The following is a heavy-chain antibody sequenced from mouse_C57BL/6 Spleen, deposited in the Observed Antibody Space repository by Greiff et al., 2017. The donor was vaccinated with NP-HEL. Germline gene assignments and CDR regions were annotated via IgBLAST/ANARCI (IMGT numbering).Heavy chain of an antibody. CDR2: IDPSDSYT. CDR3: ARRRNDYAWFAY. J-gene: IGHJ3*01. V-gene: IGHV1-69*01. CDR1: GYTFTSYW. Sequence: QVQLQQPGAELVMPGASVKLSCKASGYTFTSYWMHWVKQRPGQSLEWIGEIDPSDSYTNYNQKFKGKSTLTVDKSSSTAYMQLSSLTSEDSAVYYCARRRNDYAWFAYWGQGTLVTVSA. D-gene: IGHD2-4*01.